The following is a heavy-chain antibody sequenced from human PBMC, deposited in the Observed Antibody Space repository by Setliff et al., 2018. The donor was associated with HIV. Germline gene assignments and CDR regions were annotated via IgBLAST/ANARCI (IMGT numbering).Heavy chain of an antibody. V-gene: IGHV1-2*02. CDR3: ARDSSFNMDV. CDR2: ISPNNVDT. Sequence: ASVKVSCKASGYTFSSYYMHWVRQAPGQGLEWMGWISPNNVDTNIPQRFRGRVTMTRDTSINTHYMELSGLRSDDTAVYYCARDSSFNMDVWGKGTTVTVS. CDR1: GYTFSSYY. J-gene: IGHJ6*03.